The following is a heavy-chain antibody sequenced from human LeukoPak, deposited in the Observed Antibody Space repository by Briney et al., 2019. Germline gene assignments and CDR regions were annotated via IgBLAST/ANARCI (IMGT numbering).Heavy chain of an antibody. D-gene: IGHD3-10*01. J-gene: IGHJ6*02. CDR3: ASQELPGGYYYYGMDV. CDR1: GFTFSSYW. V-gene: IGHV3-7*01. Sequence: GGSLRLSCAASGFTFSSYWMSWVRQAPGKGLEWVANIKQDGSEKYYVDSVKGRFTISRDNAKNSLYLQMNSLRAEDTAVYYCASQELPGGYYYYGMDVWGQGTTVTVSS. CDR2: IKQDGSEK.